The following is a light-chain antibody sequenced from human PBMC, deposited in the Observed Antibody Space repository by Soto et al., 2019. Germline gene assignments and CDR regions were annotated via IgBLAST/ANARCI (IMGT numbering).Light chain of an antibody. CDR1: QSINSY. Sequence: EIQMTQSPSSLSASVGDRVTTTCRANQSINSYLNWYQQKPGKAPKVLIYVASSLQSGVPSRFSGSGSGTDFTLTISSLQPEDFATYYCQQSYSTPHTFGGGTKVDIK. V-gene: IGKV1-39*01. CDR2: VAS. J-gene: IGKJ4*01. CDR3: QQSYSTPHT.